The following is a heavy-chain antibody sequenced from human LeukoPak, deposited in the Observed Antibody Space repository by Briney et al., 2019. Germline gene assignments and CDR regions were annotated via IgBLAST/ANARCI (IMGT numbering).Heavy chain of an antibody. Sequence: GGSLRLSCAASGFIFNDYYMSWIRQAPGKGLEWLSYISRTGNTIYYRDSVKGRFTISRDNANNLLHLQMDNLRAEDTAVYYCAKEGVGEPSYWYLDLWGRGTLVTVSS. V-gene: IGHV3-11*01. CDR1: GFIFNDYY. J-gene: IGHJ2*01. CDR3: AKEGVGEPSYWYLDL. D-gene: IGHD1-14*01. CDR2: ISRTGNTI.